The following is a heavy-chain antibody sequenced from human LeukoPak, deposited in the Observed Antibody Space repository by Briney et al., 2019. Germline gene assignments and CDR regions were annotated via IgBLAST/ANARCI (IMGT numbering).Heavy chain of an antibody. CDR2: ISSSSGTI. J-gene: IGHJ4*02. Sequence: PSETLSLTCTVSGGSISSYYWSWVRQAPGKGLEWVSYISSSSGTIFYADSVKGRFTISRDNAKNSLYLQMNSLRAEDTAVYYCARGGDPDYWGQGTLVTVSS. CDR3: ARGGDPDY. V-gene: IGHV3-48*04. D-gene: IGHD2-21*02. CDR1: GGSISSYY.